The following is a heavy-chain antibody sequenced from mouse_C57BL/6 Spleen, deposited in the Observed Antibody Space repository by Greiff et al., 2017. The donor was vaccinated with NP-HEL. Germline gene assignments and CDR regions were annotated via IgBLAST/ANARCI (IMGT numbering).Heavy chain of an antibody. J-gene: IGHJ2*01. Sequence: QVQLQQPGAELVKPGASVKMSCKASGYTFTSYWITWVKQRPGQGLEWIGDIYPGSGSTNYNEKFKSKATLTVDTSTSSSDMQLSSLTYEDSAVYYGAILDYGYDEGFDYWGQGTTLTVSS. CDR1: GYTFTSYW. V-gene: IGHV1-55*01. CDR3: AILDYGYDEGFDY. D-gene: IGHD2-2*01. CDR2: IYPGSGST.